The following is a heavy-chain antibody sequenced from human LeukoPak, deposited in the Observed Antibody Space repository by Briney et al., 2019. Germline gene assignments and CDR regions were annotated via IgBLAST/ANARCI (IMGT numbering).Heavy chain of an antibody. V-gene: IGHV3-30*02. Sequence: PGGSLRLSCAASGFTFSSYGMHWVRQAPGKGLEWVAFIRYDGSNKYYADSVKGRFTISRDNSKNTLYLQMNSLRAEDTAVYYCAKAVVVPAVTYFDYWGQGTLVTVSS. CDR3: AKAVVVPAVTYFDY. J-gene: IGHJ4*02. CDR1: GFTFSSYG. CDR2: IRYDGSNK. D-gene: IGHD2-2*01.